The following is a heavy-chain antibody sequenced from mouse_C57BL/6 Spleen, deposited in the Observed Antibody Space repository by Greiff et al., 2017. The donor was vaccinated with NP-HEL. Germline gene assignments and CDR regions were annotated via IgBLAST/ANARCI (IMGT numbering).Heavy chain of an antibody. D-gene: IGHD1-1*01. V-gene: IGHV1-26*01. CDR3: AKPTVAYYYAMDY. J-gene: IGHJ4*01. CDR1: GYTFTDYY. Sequence: VQLQQSGPELVKPGASVKISCKASGYTFTDYYMNWVKQSHGKSLEWIGDINPNNGGTSYNQKFKGKATLTVDKSSSTAYMELRSLTSEDSAVYYCAKPTVAYYYAMDYWGQGTSVTVSS. CDR2: INPNNGGT.